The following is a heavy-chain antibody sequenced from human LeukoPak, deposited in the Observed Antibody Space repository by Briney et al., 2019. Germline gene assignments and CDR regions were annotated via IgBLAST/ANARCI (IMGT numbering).Heavy chain of an antibody. CDR2: ITGSGSRT. V-gene: IGHV3-23*01. CDR3: ARENRNSGYGYYFDH. Sequence: GGSLRLSCAASGFTFSTYAMSWVRQAPGKGLEWVSQITGSGSRTYYADSVKGRFTISRDESKKILYLQMGSLRAQDTAVYYCARENRNSGYGYYFDHWGQGTLVTVSS. CDR1: GFTFSTYA. J-gene: IGHJ4*02. D-gene: IGHD5-12*01.